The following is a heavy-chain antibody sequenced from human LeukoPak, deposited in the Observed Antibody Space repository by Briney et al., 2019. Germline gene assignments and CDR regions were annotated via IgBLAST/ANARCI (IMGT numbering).Heavy chain of an antibody. V-gene: IGHV4-59*01. CDR2: TYHSGST. J-gene: IGHJ4*02. Sequence: SSETLSLTCTVSGGSISNKYWSWIRQPPGKGLEWIGYTYHSGSTKYNPSLKSRVTISVDTSQNQFSLKLSSVTAADTAVYYCARDGYSGSDALWGQGTLVTVSS. CDR3: ARDGYSGSDAL. D-gene: IGHD5-12*01. CDR1: GGSISNKY.